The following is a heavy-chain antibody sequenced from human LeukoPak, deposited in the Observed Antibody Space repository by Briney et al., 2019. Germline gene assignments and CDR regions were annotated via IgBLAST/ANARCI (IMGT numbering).Heavy chain of an antibody. V-gene: IGHV4-61*02. D-gene: IGHD3-22*01. Sequence: PSQTLSLTCTVSGGSISSGSYYWSWIRQPAGKGLEWIGRIHTSGSTNYNPSLKSRVTISVDTSKNQFSLKLSSVTAADTAVYYCAREIRDSSGYPFWNDDAFDIWGQGTMVTVSS. J-gene: IGHJ3*02. CDR1: GGSISSGSYY. CDR3: AREIRDSSGYPFWNDDAFDI. CDR2: IHTSGST.